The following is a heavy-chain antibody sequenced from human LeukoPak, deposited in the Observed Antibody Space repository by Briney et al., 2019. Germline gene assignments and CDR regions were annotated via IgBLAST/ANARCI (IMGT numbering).Heavy chain of an antibody. V-gene: IGHV3-33*03. CDR1: GFTFSSYA. D-gene: IGHD3-10*01. J-gene: IGHJ4*02. Sequence: QTGGSLRLSCAASGFTFSSYAMHWVRQAPGKGLEWVALIWNDGRNKYYADSVKGRFTISRDNAKNSLYLQMNSLRAEDTAVYYCAGGGFMVRGGFPGATFPLDYWGQGTLVTVSS. CDR2: IWNDGRNK. CDR3: AGGGFMVRGGFPGATFPLDY.